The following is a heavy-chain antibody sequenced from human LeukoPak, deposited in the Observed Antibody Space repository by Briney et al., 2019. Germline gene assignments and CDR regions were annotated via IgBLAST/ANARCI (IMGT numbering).Heavy chain of an antibody. D-gene: IGHD5-18*01. J-gene: IGHJ3*02. CDR3: ARDLARGYSYGYNAFDI. V-gene: IGHV1-18*01. CDR2: ITAGNGNT. CDR1: GYTFSSYG. Sequence: APVKVSCKASGYTFSSYGIGWVRQAPRQGLEWMGWITAGNGNTNYAQKVQGRVTMTTDTSTSTAYMELRSLRSDDTAVYLCARDLARGYSYGYNAFDIWGQGTMVTVSS.